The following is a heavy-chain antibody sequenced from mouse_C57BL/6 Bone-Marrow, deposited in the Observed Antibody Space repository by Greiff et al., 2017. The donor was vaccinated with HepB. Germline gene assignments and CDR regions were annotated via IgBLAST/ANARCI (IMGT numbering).Heavy chain of an antibody. Sequence: VQLQQPGAELVKPGASVKLSCKASGYTFTSYWMQWVKQRPGQGLEWIGEIDPSDSYTNYNQKFKGKAPLTVDTSSSTAYMQLSSLTSEDSAVYYCASYGYYWGQGTTLTVSS. J-gene: IGHJ2*01. CDR1: GYTFTSYW. CDR2: IDPSDSYT. V-gene: IGHV1-50*01. D-gene: IGHD2-2*01. CDR3: ASYGYY.